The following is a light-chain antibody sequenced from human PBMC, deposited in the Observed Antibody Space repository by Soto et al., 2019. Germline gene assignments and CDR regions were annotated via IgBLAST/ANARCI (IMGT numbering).Light chain of an antibody. V-gene: IGKV1-5*03. Sequence: DIQVTQSPSTLSGSVGDRVTITCRASQTISSWLAWYQQKPGKAPKLLIYKASTLKSGVPSRFSGSGSGTEFTLTISSLQPDDFATYYCQQLYIFPLTFGQGTRLEIK. CDR3: QQLYIFPLT. CDR2: KAS. J-gene: IGKJ5*01. CDR1: QTISSW.